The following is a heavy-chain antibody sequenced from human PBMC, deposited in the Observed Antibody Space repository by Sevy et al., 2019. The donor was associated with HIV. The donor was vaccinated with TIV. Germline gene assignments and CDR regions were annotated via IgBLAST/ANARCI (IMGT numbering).Heavy chain of an antibody. CDR2: IKPDGSGT. Sequence: GGSLRLSCAASGFTFSSYWMSWVRQAPGKGLEWVANIKPDGSGTYYVDSVKGRFTISRDNAKNSFFLQMNTLRADDMAVYYCARSGGITDYGMDVWGPGTTVTVSS. D-gene: IGHD1-26*01. CDR3: ARSGGITDYGMDV. V-gene: IGHV3-7*03. J-gene: IGHJ6*02. CDR1: GFTFSSYW.